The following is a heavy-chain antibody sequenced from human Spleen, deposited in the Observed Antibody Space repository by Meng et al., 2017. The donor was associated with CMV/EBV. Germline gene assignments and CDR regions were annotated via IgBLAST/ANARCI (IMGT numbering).Heavy chain of an antibody. D-gene: IGHD6-6*01. CDR1: GYTFTGYY. Sequence: ASVKVSCKASGYTFTGYYMHWVRQAPGQGLEWMGWINPNSGGTNYAQKFQGRVTMTRDTSISTAYMELSRLRSDDTAVYYCARFSSYYYGMDVWGQGTAGHRLL. CDR2: INPNSGGT. V-gene: IGHV1-2*02. CDR3: ARFSSYYYGMDV. J-gene: IGHJ6*02.